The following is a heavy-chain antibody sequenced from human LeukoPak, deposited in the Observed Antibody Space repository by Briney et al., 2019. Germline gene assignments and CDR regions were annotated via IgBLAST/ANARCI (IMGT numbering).Heavy chain of an antibody. Sequence: SETLSLTCTVSGGSISSYYWSWIRQPPGKGLEWIGYIYYSGSTNYNPSLKSRVTISVDTSKNQFSLKLSSVTAADTAVYYCARHTYYYDSSGYYFPDYWGQGTLVTVSS. D-gene: IGHD3-22*01. J-gene: IGHJ4*02. CDR1: GGSISSYY. V-gene: IGHV4-59*08. CDR3: ARHTYYYDSSGYYFPDY. CDR2: IYYSGST.